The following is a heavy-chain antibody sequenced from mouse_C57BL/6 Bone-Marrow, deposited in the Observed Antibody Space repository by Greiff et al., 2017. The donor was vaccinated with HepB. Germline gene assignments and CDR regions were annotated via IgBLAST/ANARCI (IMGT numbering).Heavy chain of an antibody. Sequence: EVKVVESGGGLVQPGGSLKLSCAASGFTFSDYYMYWVRQTPEKRLEWVAYISNGGGSTYYPDTVKGRFTISRDNAKNTLYLQMSRLKSEDTAMYYCARHWGLRRFAYWGQGTLVTVSA. D-gene: IGHD2-4*01. V-gene: IGHV5-12*01. CDR3: ARHWGLRRFAY. CDR1: GFTFSDYY. J-gene: IGHJ3*01. CDR2: ISNGGGST.